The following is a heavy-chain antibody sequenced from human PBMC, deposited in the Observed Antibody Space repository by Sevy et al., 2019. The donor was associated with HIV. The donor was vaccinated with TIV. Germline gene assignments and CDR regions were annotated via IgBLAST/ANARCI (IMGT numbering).Heavy chain of an antibody. CDR1: GYRFISYG. V-gene: IGHV1-18*01. CDR3: ARAPSGSQGPRQYFDY. D-gene: IGHD1-26*01. J-gene: IGHJ1*01. CDR2: ISTFNDYT. Sequence: ASVKVFCKTSGYRFISYGISWVRQAPGQGLEWMGWISTFNDYTNAAPRVQGRVTMTTDTSTSTGYMELRSLRSDDTAVYYCARAPSGSQGPRQYFDYWGQGTLVTVSS.